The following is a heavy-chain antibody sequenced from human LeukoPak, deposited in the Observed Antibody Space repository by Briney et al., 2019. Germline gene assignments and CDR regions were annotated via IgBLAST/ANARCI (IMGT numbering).Heavy chain of an antibody. V-gene: IGHV1-18*01. D-gene: IGHD3-22*01. CDR3: VSYYYDSSGYYPFDY. CDR2: ISAYNGNT. J-gene: IGHJ4*02. Sequence: ASVKVSCKAYGYTFTSYGISWVRQAPGQGLEWMGWISAYNGNTNYAQKLQGRVTMTTDTSTSAAYMELRSLRSGDTAVYYCVSYYYDSSGYYPFDYWGQGTLVTVSS. CDR1: GYTFTSYG.